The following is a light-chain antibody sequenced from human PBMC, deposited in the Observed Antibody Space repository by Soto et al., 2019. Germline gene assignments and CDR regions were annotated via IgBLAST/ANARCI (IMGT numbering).Light chain of an antibody. Sequence: DIVVTQSPDSLAVSLGERATINCKSSQSVLYSSNNKNYLAWYQQIPGQSPKLLIYWASTRESGVPDRFSGSGSETDFSLTISSLQAEDVAVYYCQQYYSSPTFGQGTKVEIK. CDR3: QQYYSSPT. J-gene: IGKJ1*01. CDR2: WAS. V-gene: IGKV4-1*01. CDR1: QSVLYSSNNKNY.